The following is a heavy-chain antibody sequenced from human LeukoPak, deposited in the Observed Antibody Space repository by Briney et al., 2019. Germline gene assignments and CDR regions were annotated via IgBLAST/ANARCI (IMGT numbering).Heavy chain of an antibody. CDR3: ARVIVVVVAADYFDY. V-gene: IGHV4-39*07. CDR1: GGSISSSSYY. J-gene: IGHJ4*02. D-gene: IGHD2-15*01. CDR2: IYYSGST. Sequence: NSSETLSLTCTVSGGSISSSSYYWGWIRQPPGKGLEWIGSIYYSGSTYYNPSLKSRVTISVDTSKNQFSLKLSSVTAADTAVYYCARVIVVVVAADYFDYWGQGTLVTVSS.